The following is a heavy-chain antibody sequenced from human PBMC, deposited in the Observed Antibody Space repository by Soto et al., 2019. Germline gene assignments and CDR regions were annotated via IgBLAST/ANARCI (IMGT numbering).Heavy chain of an antibody. CDR2: IYYSGST. J-gene: IGHJ4*02. Sequence: SETLSLTCTVSCGSISDFYWSWIRQPPGKGLEWIGYIYYSGSTDYNPSLKGRVTISVDTSKNQFSLKLRSVTAADTAVYYCARVGGVAARTFDYWGQGTLVTVSS. D-gene: IGHD6-6*01. V-gene: IGHV4-59*01. CDR3: ARVGGVAARTFDY. CDR1: CGSISDFY.